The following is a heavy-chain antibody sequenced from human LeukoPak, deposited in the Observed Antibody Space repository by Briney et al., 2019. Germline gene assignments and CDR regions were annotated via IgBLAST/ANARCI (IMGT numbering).Heavy chain of an antibody. CDR1: GGSISSGSYY. J-gene: IGHJ5*02. V-gene: IGHV4-61*02. Sequence: SETLSLTXTVSGGSISSGSYYWSWIRQPAGKGLVWIGRMYTSANTNYNPSLKSRVNISVDTSKNQFSLKLSSVTAADTAVYYCARGPSPRGWFDPWGQGTLVTVSS. CDR2: MYTSANT. CDR3: ARGPSPRGWFDP.